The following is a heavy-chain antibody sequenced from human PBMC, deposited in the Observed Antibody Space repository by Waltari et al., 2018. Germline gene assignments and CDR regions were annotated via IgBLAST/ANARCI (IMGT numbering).Heavy chain of an antibody. Sequence: QVQLQESGPGLVKPSQTLSLTCTVSGGSISRGGYYWSWIRQHPGKGLEWIGYIYYSGSTYYNPSLKSRVTISVDTSKNQFSLKLSSVTAADTAVYYCARYYYDSSGYDGGNAFDIWGQGTMVTVSS. CDR3: ARYYYDSSGYDGGNAFDI. D-gene: IGHD3-22*01. V-gene: IGHV4-31*03. CDR2: IYYSGST. J-gene: IGHJ3*02. CDR1: GGSISRGGYY.